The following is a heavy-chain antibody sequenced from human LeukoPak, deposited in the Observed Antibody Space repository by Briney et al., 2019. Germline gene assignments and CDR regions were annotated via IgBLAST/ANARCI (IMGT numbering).Heavy chain of an antibody. CDR2: INHSGRT. J-gene: IGHJ4*02. V-gene: IGHV4-34*01. D-gene: IGHD5-24*01. CDR3: ARGGRDGYNSGDY. Sequence: PSETLSLTCAVYGGSFSGYYWSWIRQPPGKGLEWIGEINHSGRTNYNPSLKSRVTISVDTPKNQFSLKLSSVTAADTAVYYCARGGRDGYNSGDYWGQGTLVTVSS. CDR1: GGSFSGYY.